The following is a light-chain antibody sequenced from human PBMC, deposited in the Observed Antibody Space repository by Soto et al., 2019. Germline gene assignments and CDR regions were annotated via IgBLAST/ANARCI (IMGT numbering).Light chain of an antibody. V-gene: IGKV3-11*01. J-gene: IGKJ4*01. CDR2: DAS. CDR1: QNLDRN. Sequence: EVVLTQSPATLSLSPGGRATLSCRASQNLDRNLAWYQQKPGQDPRLLMYDASNRATGIADRFSGSGSGTEFTLTISSLEAEEVAVYYCQQRSDWPLTFGGGTKVEIK. CDR3: QQRSDWPLT.